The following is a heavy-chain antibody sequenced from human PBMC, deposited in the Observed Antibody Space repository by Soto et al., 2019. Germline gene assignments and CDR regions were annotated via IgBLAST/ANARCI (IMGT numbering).Heavy chain of an antibody. CDR1: GLTFSGYW. J-gene: IGHJ3*02. CDR2: IKQDGSEK. V-gene: IGHV3-7*03. CDR3: ARATIFSAFDM. Sequence: PVGSLRLSCAASGLTFSGYWMSWVRQAPGRGLEWVANIKQDGSEKNYVESVKARFTISRDNAKNSVYLQMNSLRAEDTAVYYCARATIFSAFDMWGQGTMVTVSS. D-gene: IGHD3-3*01.